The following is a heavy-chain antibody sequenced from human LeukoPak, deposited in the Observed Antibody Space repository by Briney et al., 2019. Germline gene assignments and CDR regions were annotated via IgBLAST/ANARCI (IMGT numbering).Heavy chain of an antibody. CDR1: GGTFSSYA. J-gene: IGHJ6*02. V-gene: IGHV1-69*04. Sequence: ASVKVSCKASGGTFSSYAISWVRQAPGQGLEWMGRIIPIFGIANYAQKFQGRVTITADKSTSTADMELSSLRSDDTAVYYCAGDEGVGGYCDGPRFYYGLDVWGQGTTVTVSS. CDR3: AGDEGVGGYCDGPRFYYGLDV. D-gene: IGHD5-18*01. CDR2: IIPIFGIA.